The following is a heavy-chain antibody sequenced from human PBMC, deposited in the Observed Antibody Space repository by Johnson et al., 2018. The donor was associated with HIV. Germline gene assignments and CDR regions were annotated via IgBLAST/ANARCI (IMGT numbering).Heavy chain of an antibody. CDR1: GFIVSSNY. V-gene: IGHV3-66*01. CDR2: IYSGGST. CDR3: ARDSYYDSSGYYSPPHDAFDI. Sequence: MLLVESGGGVVRPGGSLRLSCAASGFIVSSNYMNWVRQAPGKGLEWVSVIYSGGSTYHADSVKGRFIISRDNSKSTLYLQMNSLRAEDTAVYYCARDSYYDSSGYYSPPHDAFDIWGQGTMVTVSS. D-gene: IGHD3-22*01. J-gene: IGHJ3*02.